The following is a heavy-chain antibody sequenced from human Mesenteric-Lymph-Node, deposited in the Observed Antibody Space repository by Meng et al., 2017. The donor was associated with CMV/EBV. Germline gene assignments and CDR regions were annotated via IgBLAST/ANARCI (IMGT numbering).Heavy chain of an antibody. CDR3: ARQEGPFDL. V-gene: IGHV5-10-1*01. Sequence: RIAGKGSGYSFTSYGISWVRQMPGKGLEWMGRIDPSDSYTNYSPSFQGHVTISADKSISTAYLQWSSLKASDTAMYYCARQEGPFDLWGRGTLVTVSS. CDR2: IDPSDSYT. J-gene: IGHJ2*01. CDR1: GYSFTSYG.